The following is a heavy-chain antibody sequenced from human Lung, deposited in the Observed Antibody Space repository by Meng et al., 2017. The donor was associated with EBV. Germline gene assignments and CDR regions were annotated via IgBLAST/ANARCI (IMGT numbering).Heavy chain of an antibody. CDR2: ISAYNGNT. V-gene: IGHV1-18*01. Sequence: QGQVVQSGAGMKKPGASVKVSCKASGYTFTSYGISWVRQAPGQGLEWMGWISAYNGNTNYVQKLQGRVTMTTDTSTSTAYMELRSLRSDDTAVYYCAASSSSWYQNWFDSWGQGTLVTVSS. J-gene: IGHJ5*01. D-gene: IGHD6-13*01. CDR1: GYTFTSYG. CDR3: AASSSSWYQNWFDS.